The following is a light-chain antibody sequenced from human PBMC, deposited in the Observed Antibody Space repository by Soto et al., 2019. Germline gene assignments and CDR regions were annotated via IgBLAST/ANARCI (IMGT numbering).Light chain of an antibody. V-gene: IGLV1-44*01. Sequence: QCVLTQPASASGTPGRSVTVSCSGGSSNIGTNAVNWYQQLPGTAPKLLIYNNNQRPSGVPDRFSGSKSGTSASLAISGLQSEDEADYYCAAWDDSLNGYVFGTGTKVTVL. J-gene: IGLJ1*01. CDR1: SSNIGTNA. CDR2: NNN. CDR3: AAWDDSLNGYV.